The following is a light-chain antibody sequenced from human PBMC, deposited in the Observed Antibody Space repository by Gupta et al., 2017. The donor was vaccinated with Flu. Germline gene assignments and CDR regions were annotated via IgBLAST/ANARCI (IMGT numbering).Light chain of an antibody. CDR3: QVWDHSRDHYV. V-gene: IGLV3-21*02. CDR2: DES. Sequence: SYALTQPPPVSVAPGQTPRITCGGNNIGSNGGHWYQQRPGPAPGLLIHDESDRPSGIPERFSGSNAGNKATLTIRRVEAGDEADYYCQVWDHSRDHYVFGTGTKVTVL. J-gene: IGLJ1*01. CDR1: NIGSNG.